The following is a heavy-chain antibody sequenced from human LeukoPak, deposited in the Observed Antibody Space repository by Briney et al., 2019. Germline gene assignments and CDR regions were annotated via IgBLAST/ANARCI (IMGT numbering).Heavy chain of an antibody. CDR2: IYYTGT. V-gene: IGHV4-59*02. CDR1: GGSVTDYY. D-gene: IGHD3-22*01. CDR3: AREVYDSSGNGFDI. J-gene: IGHJ3*02. Sequence: PSETLSLTCTVSGGSVTDYYWSWIRQSPGKGLEWIGYIYYTGTSYNPSLKSRVTISADTSKNQFSLKLISVTAADTAVYYCAREVYDSSGNGFDIWGQGTMVTVSS.